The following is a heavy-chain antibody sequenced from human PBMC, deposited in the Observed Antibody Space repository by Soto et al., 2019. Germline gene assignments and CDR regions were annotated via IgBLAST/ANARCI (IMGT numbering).Heavy chain of an antibody. J-gene: IGHJ5*02. Sequence: LSLTCIVSGGSISEKYWNWVRQPPGKGLEWIGSLYYSGTTYYNPSLKSRVTISVDRTKNQFSLNLTSVTAADMAVYYCVRHSGYSSNWGEFDPWGQGTLVTVSS. CDR2: LYYSGTT. V-gene: IGHV4-59*05. CDR3: VRHSGYSSNWGEFDP. CDR1: GGSISEKY. D-gene: IGHD5-18*01.